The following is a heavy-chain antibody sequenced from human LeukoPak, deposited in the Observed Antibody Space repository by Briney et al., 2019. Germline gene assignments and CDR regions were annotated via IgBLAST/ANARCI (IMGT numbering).Heavy chain of an antibody. CDR3: VKLSEH. CDR1: GFTFSNHW. J-gene: IGHJ1*01. V-gene: IGHV3-7*01. D-gene: IGHD1-26*01. CDR2: IKRDGSEK. Sequence: GGSLRPSCVASGFTFSNHWMNWVPQAPGKGLEWVANIKRDGSEKYYVDSVKGRFTISRDNAKNSLYLQMNSLRAEDSAVYYCVKLSEHWGQGTLVTVSS.